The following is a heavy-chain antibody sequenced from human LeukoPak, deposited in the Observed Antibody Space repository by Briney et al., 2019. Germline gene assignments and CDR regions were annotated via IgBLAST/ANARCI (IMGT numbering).Heavy chain of an antibody. CDR3: AKDLVVRGVMGAFDY. Sequence: GGSLPHSRAASGFTFSSYGVHWVGQAPGKGLEWVAVISYDGSNKYYADSVKGRFTISRDNSKNTLYLQMNSLRAEDTAVYYCAKDLVVRGVMGAFDYWGAGTLVTVSS. D-gene: IGHD3-10*01. J-gene: IGHJ4*02. CDR2: ISYDGSNK. V-gene: IGHV3-30*18. CDR1: GFTFSSYG.